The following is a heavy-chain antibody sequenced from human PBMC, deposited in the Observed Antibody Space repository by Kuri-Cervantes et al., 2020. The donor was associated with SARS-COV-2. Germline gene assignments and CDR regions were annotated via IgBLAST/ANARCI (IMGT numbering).Heavy chain of an antibody. Sequence: GESLKISCAASGFTFSNAWMSWVRQAPGKGLEWVGRIKSKTDGGTTDYAAPVKGRFTISRDDSKNTLYLQMNSLKTEDTAVYYCTTDPNIYSNYHGFPDYWGQGTRVTVSS. CDR1: GFTFSNAW. V-gene: IGHV3-15*01. D-gene: IGHD4-11*01. CDR2: IKSKTDGGTT. J-gene: IGHJ4*02. CDR3: TTDPNIYSNYHGFPDY.